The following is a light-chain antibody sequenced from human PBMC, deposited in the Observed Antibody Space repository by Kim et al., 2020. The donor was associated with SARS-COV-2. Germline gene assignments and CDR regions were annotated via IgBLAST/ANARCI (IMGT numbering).Light chain of an antibody. CDR3: QQDKTFSTLT. V-gene: IGKV1-5*01. Sequence: DIQMTQSPSTLSASVGDRVTITCRASQTITSSLAWYQQKPGKAPKLLIYDSSSLETGVPSRFSGSGSGTEFTLSISSLQPDDFATYYCQQDKTFSTLTFGQGNKLEI. CDR1: QTITSS. J-gene: IGKJ2*01. CDR2: DSS.